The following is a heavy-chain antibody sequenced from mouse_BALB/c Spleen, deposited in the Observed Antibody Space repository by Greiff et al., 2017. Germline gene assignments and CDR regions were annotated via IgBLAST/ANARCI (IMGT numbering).Heavy chain of an antibody. V-gene: IGHV5-6-4*01. CDR3: TKDGGAFAY. J-gene: IGHJ3*01. Sequence: EVHLVESGGGLVKPGGSLKLSCAASGFTFSSYTMSWVRQTPEKRLEWVATISSGGSYTYYPDSVKGRFTISRENAKNTLYLQMSSLKSEDTAKYYCTKDGGAFAYWGQGTLVTVSA. CDR2: ISSGGSYT. CDR1: GFTFSSYT.